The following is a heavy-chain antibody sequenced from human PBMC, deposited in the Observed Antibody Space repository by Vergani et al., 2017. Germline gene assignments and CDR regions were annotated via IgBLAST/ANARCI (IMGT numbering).Heavy chain of an antibody. V-gene: IGHV4-59*11. CDR2: IHYSENT. CDR1: FDSIRNLY. J-gene: IGHJ6*02. Sequence: QVQLQESGPGLVKSSETLSLTCSVSFDSIRNLYCNWIRQPPGKGLEWIGSIHYSENTNYNPSLKTRVTISVDTSKNQFSLTLTSVTAADTAVYYCARDRPHYYGSGSSPPYYYGMDVWGQGTTVTVSS. D-gene: IGHD3-10*01. CDR3: ARDRPHYYGSGSSPPYYYGMDV.